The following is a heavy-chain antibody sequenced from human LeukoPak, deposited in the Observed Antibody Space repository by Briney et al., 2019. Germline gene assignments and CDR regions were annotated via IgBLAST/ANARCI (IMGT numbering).Heavy chain of an antibody. V-gene: IGHV3-7*03. Sequence: PGGSLSLSCEATVFVFGHSWMSWVRQAPGKGLEWVANINLDGSEINYLVSLTGRLTISRDNAKDSLYLQMNGLRAEDTAVYFCVRDRGYSTFDYWGQGTLVTVSS. D-gene: IGHD3-22*01. CDR3: VRDRGYSTFDY. CDR1: VFVFGHSW. J-gene: IGHJ4*02. CDR2: INLDGSEI.